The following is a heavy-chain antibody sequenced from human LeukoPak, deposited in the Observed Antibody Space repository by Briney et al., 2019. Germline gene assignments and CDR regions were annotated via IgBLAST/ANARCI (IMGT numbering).Heavy chain of an antibody. Sequence: KPSETLSLTCTVSGGSISSYYWSWIRQPPGEGLEWIGYIYYSGSTNYNPSLKSRVTISVGTSKNQFSLKLSSVTAADTAVYYCARRAPAEVVAPFPYYYYMDVWGKGTTVTVSS. D-gene: IGHD2-15*01. CDR2: IYYSGST. CDR3: ARRAPAEVVAPFPYYYYMDV. V-gene: IGHV4-59*08. CDR1: GGSISSYY. J-gene: IGHJ6*03.